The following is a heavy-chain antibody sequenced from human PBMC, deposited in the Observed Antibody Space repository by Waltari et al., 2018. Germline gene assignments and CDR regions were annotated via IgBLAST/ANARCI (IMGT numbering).Heavy chain of an antibody. D-gene: IGHD4-17*01. CDR1: GYTFTSYA. Sequence: QVQLVQSGAEVKKPGASVKVSCKASGYTFTSYAMHWVRQAPGQRLEWMGWINAGNGNTKYYQKFQGRITLTRETSASTAYMELSSLRSEDTAVYYCARNIKVYGDFYGGDAFDIWGQGTMVTVSS. J-gene: IGHJ3*02. CDR3: ARNIKVYGDFYGGDAFDI. V-gene: IGHV1-3*01. CDR2: INAGNGNT.